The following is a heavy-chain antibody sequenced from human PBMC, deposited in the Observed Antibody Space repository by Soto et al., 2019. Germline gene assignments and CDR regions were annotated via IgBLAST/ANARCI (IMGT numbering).Heavy chain of an antibody. CDR2: ISYDGSNK. V-gene: IGHV3-30-3*01. Sequence: GGSLRLSCAASGFTFSSYAMHWVRQAPGKGLEWVAVISYDGSNKYYADSVKGRFTISRDNSKNTLYLQMNSLRAEDTAVYYCARARTAAAPYYYYGMDVWGQGTTVTVSS. CDR3: ARARTAAAPYYYYGMDV. J-gene: IGHJ6*02. CDR1: GFTFSSYA. D-gene: IGHD6-13*01.